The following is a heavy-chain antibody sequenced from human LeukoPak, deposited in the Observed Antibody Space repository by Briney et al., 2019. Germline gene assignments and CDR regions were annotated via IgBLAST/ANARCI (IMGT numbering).Heavy chain of an antibody. J-gene: IGHJ4*02. CDR3: ARENYGGPDLYFDY. D-gene: IGHD4-23*01. CDR1: GGSISSSSYY. V-gene: IGHV4-39*02. CDR2: IYYSGST. Sequence: SETLSLTCTVSGGSISSSSYYWGWIRQPPGKGLEWIGSIYYSGSTYYNPSLKSRVTISVDTSKNQFSLKLSSVTAADTAVYYCARENYGGPDLYFDYWGQGTLVTVSS.